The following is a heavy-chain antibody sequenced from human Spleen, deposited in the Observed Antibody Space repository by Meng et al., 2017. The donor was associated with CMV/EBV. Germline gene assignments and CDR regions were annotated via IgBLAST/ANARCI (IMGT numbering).Heavy chain of an antibody. CDR3: ARARRVHYRSPFAPFDH. CDR1: GFPVDLNY. CDR2: IYSGDVM. J-gene: IGHJ4*02. D-gene: IGHD6-6*01. Sequence: GESLKISCTASGFPVDLNYMSWVRQAPGKGLECVSVIYSGDVMYYADSVKGRFTISRDTVENTLSLQMNSLRTEDTAVYYCARARRVHYRSPFAPFDHWGQGTVVTVSS. V-gene: IGHV3-66*02.